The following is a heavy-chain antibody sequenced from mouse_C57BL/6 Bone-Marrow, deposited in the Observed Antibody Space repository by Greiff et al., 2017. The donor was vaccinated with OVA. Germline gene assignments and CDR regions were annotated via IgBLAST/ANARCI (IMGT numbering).Heavy chain of an antibody. V-gene: IGHV2-4*01. CDR3: ASKKKRGFFYYAMDY. CDR1: GFSLTSYG. J-gene: IGHJ4*01. Sequence: VQLQQSGPGLVQPSQSLSITCTVSGFSLTSYGVHWVRQPPGKGLAWLGVIWSGGSTDYNAAFISRLSISKDNSKSQVFFKMNSLQADDTAIYYGASKKKRGFFYYAMDYWGQGTSVTVSS. CDR2: IWSGGST.